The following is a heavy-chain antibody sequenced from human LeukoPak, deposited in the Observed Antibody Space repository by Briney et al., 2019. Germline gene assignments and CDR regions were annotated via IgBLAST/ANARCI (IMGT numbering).Heavy chain of an antibody. CDR3: ARESSSLAAFDV. Sequence: KPSETLSLTCAVSGYSISSGYYWGWIRQPPGKGLEWIGSIYHSGSTYYNPSLKSRVTISVDTSKNQFSLNLRSVTAADTAVYYCARESSSLAAFDVWGQGTMATVSS. V-gene: IGHV4-38-2*02. CDR1: GYSISSGYY. CDR2: IYHSGST. D-gene: IGHD6-19*01. J-gene: IGHJ3*01.